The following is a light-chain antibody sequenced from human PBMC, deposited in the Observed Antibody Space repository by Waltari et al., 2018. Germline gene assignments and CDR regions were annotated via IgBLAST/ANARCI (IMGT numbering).Light chain of an antibody. J-gene: IGKJ4*01. CDR1: QSVSSY. Sequence: EIVLTQSPATLSLSPGERATLSCRASQSVSSYLAWYQQKPGQAPRLLICDAPNRAPGIPARFSGSGYGTDFTLTISSLEPEDFAVYYCQQRSNWPATFGGGTKVEIK. CDR2: DAP. V-gene: IGKV3-11*01. CDR3: QQRSNWPAT.